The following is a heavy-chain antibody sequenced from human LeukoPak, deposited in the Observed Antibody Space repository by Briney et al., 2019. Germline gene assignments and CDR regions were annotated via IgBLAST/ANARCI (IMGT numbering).Heavy chain of an antibody. CDR2: INPKSGGT. Sequence: ASVKVSCKASGYTFSGYYMYWVGQAPGQGLECMGWINPKSGGTQYAQKFQGRVSMTRDTSISTAYMELTGLTSDDTAVYYCARDGAAVMVEFDFWGQGTLVTVSS. V-gene: IGHV1-2*02. J-gene: IGHJ4*02. CDR3: ARDGAAVMVEFDF. CDR1: GYTFSGYY. D-gene: IGHD6-25*01.